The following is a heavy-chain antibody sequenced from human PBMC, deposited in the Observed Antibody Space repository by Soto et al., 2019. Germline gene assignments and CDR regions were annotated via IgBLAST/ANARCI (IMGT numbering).Heavy chain of an antibody. J-gene: IGHJ4*02. CDR1: GYTVSSFY. CDR2: MRPSDGST. Sequence: QVQLVQSGAEVVKPGASLTISCRASGYTVSSFYLHWVRQARGQGLEWMGVMRPSDGSTNYAQKFQGRVTMTRATSTTTVYMDLSSPRSDDTAVYYCARGPALRYYDMSGYRGSFEYWGLGTLVSVSS. D-gene: IGHD3-22*01. CDR3: ARGPALRYYDMSGYRGSFEY. V-gene: IGHV1-46*01.